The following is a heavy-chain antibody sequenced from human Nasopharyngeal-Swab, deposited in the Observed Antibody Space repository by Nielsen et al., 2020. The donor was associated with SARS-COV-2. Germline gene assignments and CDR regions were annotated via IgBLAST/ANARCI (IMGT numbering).Heavy chain of an antibody. CDR3: ARLSGSSWDFDL. CDR1: GFTLSSFW. Sequence: GGSLRLSCAASGFTLSSFWMTWVRQAPGKGLEWVANIKQDGSEKYYVDSVKGRFTISRDNAKNSLYLQMNSLRAEDTAVYYCARLSGSSWDFDLWGRGTLVTVS. D-gene: IGHD6-13*01. CDR2: IKQDGSEK. J-gene: IGHJ2*01. V-gene: IGHV3-7*01.